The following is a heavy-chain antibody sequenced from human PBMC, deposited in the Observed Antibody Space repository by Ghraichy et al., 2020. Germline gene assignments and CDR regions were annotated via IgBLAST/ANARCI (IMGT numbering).Heavy chain of an antibody. D-gene: IGHD4-17*01. CDR3: ARVSITVTTLGFVDY. Sequence: GGSLRLSCAASGFTFSSYAMHWVRQAPGKGLEYVSAISSNGGSTYYANSVKGRFTISRDNSKNTLYLQMGSLRAEDMAVYYCARVSITVTTLGFVDYWGQGTLVTVSS. J-gene: IGHJ4*02. CDR1: GFTFSSYA. CDR2: ISSNGGST. V-gene: IGHV3-64*01.